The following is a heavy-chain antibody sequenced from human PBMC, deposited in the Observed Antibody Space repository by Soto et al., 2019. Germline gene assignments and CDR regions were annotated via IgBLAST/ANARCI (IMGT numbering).Heavy chain of an antibody. CDR1: GYSISSSNW. CDR2: IYYSGTT. Sequence: SETLSLTCAVSGYSISSSNWWGWIRQPPGKGLEWIGYIYYSGTTYYNPSLKSRVTIAIDTSKNQFSLKLNSVTAADTAVYYCAREGITGTTNFDYWGQGTLVTVSS. V-gene: IGHV4-28*03. D-gene: IGHD1-20*01. CDR3: AREGITGTTNFDY. J-gene: IGHJ4*02.